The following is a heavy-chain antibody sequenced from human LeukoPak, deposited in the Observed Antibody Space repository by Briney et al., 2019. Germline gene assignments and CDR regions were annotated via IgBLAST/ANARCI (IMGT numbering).Heavy chain of an antibody. CDR2: ISSSSSYI. V-gene: IGHV3-21*01. CDR3: AREPRPYCSSTSCYQNDAFDI. CDR1: GFTFSSYG. D-gene: IGHD2-2*01. J-gene: IGHJ3*02. Sequence: PGGSLRLSCAASGFTFSSYGMHWVRQAPGKGLEWVSSISSSSSYIYYADSVKGRFTISRDNAKNSLYLQMNSLRAEDTAVYYCAREPRPYCSSTSCYQNDAFDIWGQGTMVTVSS.